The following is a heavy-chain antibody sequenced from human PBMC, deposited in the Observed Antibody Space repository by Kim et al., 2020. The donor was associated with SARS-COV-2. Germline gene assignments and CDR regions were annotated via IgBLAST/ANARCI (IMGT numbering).Heavy chain of an antibody. D-gene: IGHD3-3*01. V-gene: IGHV3-23*01. Sequence: GGSLRLSCAASGFTFSSYAMSWVRQAPGKGLEWVSAISGSGGSTYYADSVKGRFTISRDNSKNTLYLQMNSLRAEDTAVYYCAKGPPRTRYYDFWSGFHLDYWGQGTLVTVSS. CDR1: GFTFSSYA. CDR2: ISGSGGST. CDR3: AKGPPRTRYYDFWSGFHLDY. J-gene: IGHJ4*02.